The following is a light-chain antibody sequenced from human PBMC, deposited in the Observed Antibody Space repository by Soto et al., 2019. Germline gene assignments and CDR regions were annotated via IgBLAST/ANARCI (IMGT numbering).Light chain of an antibody. CDR1: QSVSSSY. Sequence: EIVLTQSPGTLSLSPGERGTLSYRASQSVSSSYLAWYQQKPGQAPRLLMYGTSSRATGTPDRFSGSGSGTAFTLTISRLEPEDFAVYYCQQYGRSPWTFGQGTKVDIK. CDR3: QQYGRSPWT. V-gene: IGKV3-20*01. J-gene: IGKJ1*01. CDR2: GTS.